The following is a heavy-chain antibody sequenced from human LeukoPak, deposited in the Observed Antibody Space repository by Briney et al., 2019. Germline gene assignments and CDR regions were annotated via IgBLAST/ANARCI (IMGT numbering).Heavy chain of an antibody. V-gene: IGHV4-34*01. J-gene: IGHJ6*02. Sequence: SETLSLTCAVYGGSFSGYYWSWIRQPPGKGLEWIGEINHSGSTNYNPSPKSRVTISVDTSKNQFSLKLSSVTAADTAVYYCARGWSTVTSQTQPTYYYYGMDVWGQGTTVTVSS. CDR2: INHSGST. CDR1: GGSFSGYY. D-gene: IGHD4-11*01. CDR3: ARGWSTVTSQTQPTYYYYGMDV.